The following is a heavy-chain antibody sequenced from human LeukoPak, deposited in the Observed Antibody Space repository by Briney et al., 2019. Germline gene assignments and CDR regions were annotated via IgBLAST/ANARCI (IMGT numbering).Heavy chain of an antibody. V-gene: IGHV3-48*02. J-gene: IGHJ4*02. CDR1: GFTFTSDA. CDR2: TVSRGTT. D-gene: IGHD4-17*01. CDR3: ARDLRSYGDQASDY. Sequence: GGSLRLSCVASGFTFTSDAMNWVRQAPGKGLEWVSSTVSRGTTQYADSVKGRFTISRDNAKNSLYLQMNSLRDEDTAVYYCARDLRSYGDQASDYWGQGTLVTVSS.